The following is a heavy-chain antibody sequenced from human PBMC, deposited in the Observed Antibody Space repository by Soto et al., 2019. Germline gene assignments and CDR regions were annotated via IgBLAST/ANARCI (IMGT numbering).Heavy chain of an antibody. Sequence: QVQLVESGGGLVKPGGSLRLSCAASGFTFSDYYMSWIRQAPGKGLEWVSYISSSGSTIYYADSVKGRFTISRDNAKNSRYLQMNSLRAEDTAVYYCARDSRGYSGYDRYYYYYYGMDVWGQGTTVTVSS. D-gene: IGHD5-12*01. V-gene: IGHV3-11*01. CDR2: ISSSGSTI. CDR3: ARDSRGYSGYDRYYYYYYGMDV. CDR1: GFTFSDYY. J-gene: IGHJ6*02.